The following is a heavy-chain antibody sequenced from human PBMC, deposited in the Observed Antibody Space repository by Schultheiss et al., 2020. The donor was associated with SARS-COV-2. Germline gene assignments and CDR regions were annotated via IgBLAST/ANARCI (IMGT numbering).Heavy chain of an antibody. V-gene: IGHV3-23*03. J-gene: IGHJ5*02. Sequence: GGSLRLSCAASGFTFSSYAMSWVRQAPGKGLEWVSVIYSGGSTYYADSVKGRFTISRDNSKNTLYLQMNSLRAEDTAVYYCARDGIRTAPGNWFDPWGQGILVTVSS. CDR2: IYSGGST. CDR1: GFTFSSYA. CDR3: ARDGIRTAPGNWFDP. D-gene: IGHD2-21*02.